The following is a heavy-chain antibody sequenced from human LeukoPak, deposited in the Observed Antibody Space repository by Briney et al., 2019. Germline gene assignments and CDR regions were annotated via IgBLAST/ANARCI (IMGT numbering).Heavy chain of an antibody. J-gene: IGHJ6*02. CDR1: GFTLSSYW. V-gene: IGHV3-74*01. CDR2: IYSDGSST. Sequence: GGSLRLSCAASGFTLSSYWIHWVRQAPGKGLVWVSRIYSDGSSTTYADSVKGRFTISRDNSKSTLYLQMNSLRAEDTAVYCCAKDSYVWGNYRFPEYHGMDVWGQGTTVTVSS. D-gene: IGHD3-16*02. CDR3: AKDSYVWGNYRFPEYHGMDV.